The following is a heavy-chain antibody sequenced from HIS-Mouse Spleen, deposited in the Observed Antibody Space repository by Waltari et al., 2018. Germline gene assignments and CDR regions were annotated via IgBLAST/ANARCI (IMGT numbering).Heavy chain of an antibody. CDR1: GFSLSPSGMC. V-gene: IGHV2-70*15. J-gene: IGHJ4*02. CDR2: IVWDDDK. Sequence: QVTLREPGPALVKPTQTLTLTCTFSGFSLSPSGMCVSWIRQPPGKALEWLARIVWDDDKYYSTSLKTRLTISKDTSKNQVVLTMTNMDPVDTATYYCARIAEGYSSGWYAFDYWGQGTLVTVSS. CDR3: ARIAEGYSSGWYAFDY. D-gene: IGHD6-19*01.